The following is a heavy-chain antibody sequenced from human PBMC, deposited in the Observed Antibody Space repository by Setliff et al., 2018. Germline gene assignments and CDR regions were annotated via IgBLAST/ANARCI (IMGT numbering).Heavy chain of an antibody. CDR1: GYSFTSYW. Sequence: GESLKISCKGSGYSFTSYWIGWVRQMPGKGLEWMGIIYPGDSDTRYSPSFQGQVTISADKSISTAYLQWSSLKASDTAMYYCARREVDVAGTSYYYYMDVWGKGTTVTVSS. CDR2: IYPGDSDT. V-gene: IGHV5-51*01. D-gene: IGHD6-19*01. CDR3: ARREVDVAGTSYYYYMDV. J-gene: IGHJ6*03.